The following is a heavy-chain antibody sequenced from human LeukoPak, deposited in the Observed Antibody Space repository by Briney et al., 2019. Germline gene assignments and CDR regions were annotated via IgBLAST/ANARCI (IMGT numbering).Heavy chain of an antibody. CDR3: AKDPYSSSWYYFDY. J-gene: IGHJ4*02. V-gene: IGHV3-23*01. D-gene: IGHD6-13*01. Sequence: GGSLRLFCAASGFTFSSYAMSWVRQAPGKGLEWVSAISGSGGSTYYADSVKGRFTISRDNSKNTLYLQMNSLRAEDTAVYYCAKDPYSSSWYYFDYWGQGTLVTVSS. CDR2: ISGSGGST. CDR1: GFTFSSYA.